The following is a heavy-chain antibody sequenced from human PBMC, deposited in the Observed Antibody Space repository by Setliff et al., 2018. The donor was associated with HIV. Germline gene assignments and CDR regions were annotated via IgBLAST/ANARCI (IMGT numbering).Heavy chain of an antibody. Sequence: TSETLSRTCTVSGDSINSHYWTWIRQPPGKGLEWIGSIYYSGLTSSNPSLKSRVTISVDTSKNQFSLKLRSVTAADTAVYYFARERLTFGAFANWFDPWGQGTLVTVSS. D-gene: IGHD3-16*01. CDR1: GDSINSHY. CDR3: ARERLTFGAFANWFDP. CDR2: IYYSGLT. V-gene: IGHV4-59*11. J-gene: IGHJ5*02.